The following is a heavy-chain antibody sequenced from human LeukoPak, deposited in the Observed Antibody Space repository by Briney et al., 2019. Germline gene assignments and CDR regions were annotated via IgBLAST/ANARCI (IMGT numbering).Heavy chain of an antibody. V-gene: IGHV1-69*01. D-gene: IGHD1-26*01. CDR1: GGTFSSYA. CDR2: IIPIFGTA. J-gene: IGHJ5*02. Sequence: SVKVSCKASGGTFSSYAISWVRQAPGQGLEWMGGIIPIFGTANYAQKFQGRVTITADESTSTAYMELSSLRSEDTAVYYCARGPPRSKRATHWFDPWGQGTLVTVSS. CDR3: ARGPPRSKRATHWFDP.